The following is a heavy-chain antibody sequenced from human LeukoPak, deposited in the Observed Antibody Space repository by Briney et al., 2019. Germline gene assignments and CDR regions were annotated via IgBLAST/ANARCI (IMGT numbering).Heavy chain of an antibody. CDR1: GGSISSYY. CDR3: ARGSITGTTIDY. J-gene: IGHJ4*02. V-gene: IGHV4-59*12. Sequence: SETLSLTCTVSGGSISSYYWSWIRQPPGKGLECIGYIYYSGSTNYNPSLKSRVTISVDRSKNQFSLKLSSVTAADTAVYYCARGSITGTTIDYWGQGTLVTVSS. D-gene: IGHD1-7*01. CDR2: IYYSGST.